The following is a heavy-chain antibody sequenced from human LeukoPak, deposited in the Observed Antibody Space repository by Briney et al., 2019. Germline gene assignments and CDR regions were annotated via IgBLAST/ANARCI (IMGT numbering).Heavy chain of an antibody. V-gene: IGHV3-30*02. J-gene: IGHJ4*02. CDR2: IRYDGSNK. CDR3: AKDGGATTTYYFDY. CDR1: GFTFSSYG. Sequence: PGGSLRLSCAASGFTFSSYGMHWVRQAPGKGLEWVAFIRYDGSNKYYADSVKGRFTISRDNSKITLYLQMNSLRAEDTAVYYCAKDGGATTTYYFDYWGQGTLVTVSS. D-gene: IGHD1-26*01.